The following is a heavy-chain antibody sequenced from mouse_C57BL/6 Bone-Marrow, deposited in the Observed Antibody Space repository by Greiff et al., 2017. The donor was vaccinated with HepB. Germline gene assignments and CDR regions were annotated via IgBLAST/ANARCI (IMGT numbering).Heavy chain of an antibody. Sequence: DVHLVESGGGLVQPGESLKLSCESNEYEFPSHDMSWVRKTPEKRLELVAAINSDGGSTYYPDTMERRFIISRDNTKKTLYLQMSSLRSEDTALYYCARHIPAITTVVYFDVWGTGTTVTVSS. CDR1: EYEFPSHD. CDR2: INSDGGST. D-gene: IGHD1-1*01. V-gene: IGHV5-2*01. CDR3: ARHIPAITTVVYFDV. J-gene: IGHJ1*03.